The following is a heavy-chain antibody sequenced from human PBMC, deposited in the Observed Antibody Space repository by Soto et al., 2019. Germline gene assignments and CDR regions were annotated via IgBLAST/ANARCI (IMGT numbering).Heavy chain of an antibody. CDR3: GRGRSGQIVVFY. V-gene: IGHV1-2*02. D-gene: IGHD1-26*01. J-gene: IGHJ4*02. CDR2: IGPESGAT. Sequence: QVQLVQSGAEVKKPGASVKVSCKASGYTFTGHYIHWVRQAPEQGPEWMGEIGPESGATRYAEKFHGGVTMTLDTSITTVYMELKNMSPDDTAVYYCGRGRSGQIVVFYWGQGTPVTVSS. CDR1: GYTFTGHY.